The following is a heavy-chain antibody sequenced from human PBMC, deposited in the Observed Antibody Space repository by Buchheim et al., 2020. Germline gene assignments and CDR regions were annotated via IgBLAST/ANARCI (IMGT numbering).Heavy chain of an antibody. Sequence: QLQLQESGPGLVKPSETLSLTCAFSGASISGSTYSWGWIRQPPGKGLEWIGSLYDTGSTYYNPSLQTRLAMSVDPSNNEFSLRLTSVSAADTAVYYCSRGTEYFDFWGRGTL. CDR3: SRGTEYFDF. J-gene: IGHJ4*02. CDR2: LYDTGST. CDR1: GASISGSTYS. V-gene: IGHV4-39*01. D-gene: IGHD1-7*01.